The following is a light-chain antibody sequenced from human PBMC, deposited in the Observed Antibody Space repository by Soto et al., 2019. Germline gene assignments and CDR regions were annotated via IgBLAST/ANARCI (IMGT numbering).Light chain of an antibody. CDR1: QSVSSY. J-gene: IGKJ3*01. CDR2: DAS. CDR3: QQRSNSRT. Sequence: EIVLTQSPATLSLSPGERATLSCRASQSVSSYLAWYQQKPGQAPTLLIYDASNRAPGITARFSGSGSGTDFTLNLSSLEPEDFAVYYCQQRSNSRTFGPGTTVDIK. V-gene: IGKV3-11*01.